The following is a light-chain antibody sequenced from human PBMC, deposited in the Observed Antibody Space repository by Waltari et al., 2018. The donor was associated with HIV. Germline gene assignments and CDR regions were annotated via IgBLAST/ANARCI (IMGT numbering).Light chain of an antibody. CDR3: CSYAGSRTHWV. CDR1: SSDGGSYNL. Sequence: QSALTQPASVSESPGQSITISCTGSSSDGGSYNLLSWYQHHPGKAPKLMIYEVYHRPSGVSNRFSGSKSGDTAFMTISGLQAEDEAAYYCCSYAGSRTHWVFGGGTKLTVL. CDR2: EVY. J-gene: IGLJ3*02. V-gene: IGLV2-23*02.